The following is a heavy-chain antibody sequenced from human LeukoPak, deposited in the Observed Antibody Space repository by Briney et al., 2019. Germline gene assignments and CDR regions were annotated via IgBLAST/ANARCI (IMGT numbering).Heavy chain of an antibody. CDR3: ARVHCGGDCYTFLYYYYYTMDV. J-gene: IGHJ6*02. CDR2: INHNGNVN. CDR1: GFTFSSYW. Sequence: GGSLRLSCAASGFTFSSYWMNWARQAPGKGLEWVASINHNGNVNYYVDSVKGRFTISRDNAKNSLYLQMSNLRAEDTAVYYCARVHCGGDCYTFLYYYYYTMDVWGQGTTVTVSS. V-gene: IGHV3-7*03. D-gene: IGHD2-21*02.